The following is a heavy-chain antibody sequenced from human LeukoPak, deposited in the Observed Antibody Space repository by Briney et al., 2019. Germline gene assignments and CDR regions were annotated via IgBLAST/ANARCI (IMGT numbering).Heavy chain of an antibody. CDR2: INPSGGST. CDR3: ARGMVWGALRGLRSWFDP. Sequence: ASVKVSCKASGYTFTSYYMHWVRQAPGQGLEWMGIINPSGGSTSYAQKFQGRVTMTRDTSTSTVYMELGSLRSEDTVVYYCARGMVWGALRGLRSWFDPWGQGTLVTVSS. J-gene: IGHJ5*02. CDR1: GYTFTSYY. D-gene: IGHD3-10*01. V-gene: IGHV1-46*01.